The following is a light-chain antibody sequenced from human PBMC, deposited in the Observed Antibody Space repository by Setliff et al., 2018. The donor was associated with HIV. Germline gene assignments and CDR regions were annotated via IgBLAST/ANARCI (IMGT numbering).Light chain of an antibody. CDR1: SNDVGRYDL. Sequence: QSVLTQPASVSGSPGQSITISCTGTSNDVGRYDLVSWYQQHPARAPKLIIYQATRRPSGVSNRFSGSKSGNVASLTISGRQAEDEADYYCQSYDTRLSISGVFGSGTKVTVL. V-gene: IGLV2-23*01. CDR2: QAT. CDR3: QSYDTRLSISGV. J-gene: IGLJ1*01.